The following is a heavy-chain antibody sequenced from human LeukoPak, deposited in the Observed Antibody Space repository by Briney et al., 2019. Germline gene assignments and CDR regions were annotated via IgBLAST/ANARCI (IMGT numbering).Heavy chain of an antibody. V-gene: IGHV4-34*01. CDR1: GGSFSGYY. D-gene: IGHD2-21*01. Sequence: PWETLSLTCAVYGGSFSGYYWSWIRQPPGKGLEWIVEISHSGGTNYNPSLKTRVTISVATSNTPFSPNLSPMTGAATDVSYCSRIVRVPPDPLHCVSYWGKGTTVTVSS. CDR2: ISHSGGT. J-gene: IGHJ6*04. CDR3: SRIVRVPPDPLHCVSY.